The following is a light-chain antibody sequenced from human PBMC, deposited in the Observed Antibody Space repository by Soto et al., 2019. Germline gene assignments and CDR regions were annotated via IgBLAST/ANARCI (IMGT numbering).Light chain of an antibody. Sequence: EIVMTQSPATLSVSPGESATLTCRASQSINRDLAWYVQKPGQAPRRVVYGASTWATGVPPRFTGSGSGTEFTLTISGLQSDDFGSYYCQHMRTFGQGTKVEMK. V-gene: IGKV3D-15*01. J-gene: IGKJ1*01. CDR3: QHMRT. CDR2: GAS. CDR1: QSINRD.